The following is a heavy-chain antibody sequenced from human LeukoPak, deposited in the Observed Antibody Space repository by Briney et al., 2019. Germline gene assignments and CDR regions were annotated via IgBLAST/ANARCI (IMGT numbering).Heavy chain of an antibody. J-gene: IGHJ4*02. V-gene: IGHV4-61*08. CDR3: ARDSYTRFDY. CDR2: IYYSGST. Sequence: PSETLSLTCSFSGGSIRGGGYYWSWIRQPPGKGLEWIGHIYYSGSTNYNPSLKSRVTISVDTSKNQFSLKLSSVTAADTAVYYCARDSYTRFDYWGQGTLVTVSS. CDR1: GGSIRGGGYY. D-gene: IGHD1-1*01.